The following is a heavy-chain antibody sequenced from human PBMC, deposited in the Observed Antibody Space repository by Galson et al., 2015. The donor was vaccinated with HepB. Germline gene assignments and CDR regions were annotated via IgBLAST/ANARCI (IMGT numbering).Heavy chain of an antibody. D-gene: IGHD6-19*01. Sequence: SLRLSCAASGFTFSYYAMIWVRQAPGKGLEWISAITPSGDNTYSADSMKGRFTISRDNSRNTLFLQMNSLRADDTAIYFCAKVFPEKVDGWYRQALYYFDSWGQGTRVTVSS. CDR3: AKVFPEKVDGWYRQALYYFDS. V-gene: IGHV3-23*01. J-gene: IGHJ4*02. CDR2: ITPSGDNT. CDR1: GFTFSYYA.